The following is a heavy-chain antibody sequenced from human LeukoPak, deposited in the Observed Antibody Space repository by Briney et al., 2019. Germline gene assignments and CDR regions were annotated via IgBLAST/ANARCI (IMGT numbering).Heavy chain of an antibody. D-gene: IGHD2-2*02. CDR3: ARSISIVVVPAAIDYFDY. CDR1: GYTFTSYG. J-gene: IGHJ4*02. CDR2: ISAYNGNT. V-gene: IGHV1-18*01. Sequence: GASVKVSCKASGYTFTSYGISWVRQAPGQGLEWMGWISAYNGNTNYAQKLQGRVTTTTDTSTSTAYMELRSLRSDDTAVYYCARSISIVVVPAAIDYFDYWGQGTLVTVSS.